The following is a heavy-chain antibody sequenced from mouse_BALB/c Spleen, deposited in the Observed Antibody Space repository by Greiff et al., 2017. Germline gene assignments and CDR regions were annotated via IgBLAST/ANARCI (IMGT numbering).Heavy chain of an antibody. J-gene: IGHJ3*01. CDR3: ARYGSGFAY. CDR1: GYTFTSYW. D-gene: IGHD2-2*01. CDR2: INPSNGRT. Sequence: QVQLKQPGAELVKPGASVKLSCKASGYTFTSYWMHWVKQRPGQGLEWIGEINPSNGRTNYNEKFKSKATLTVDKSSSTAYMQLSSLTSEDSAVYYCARYGSGFAYWGQGTLVTVSA. V-gene: IGHV1S81*02.